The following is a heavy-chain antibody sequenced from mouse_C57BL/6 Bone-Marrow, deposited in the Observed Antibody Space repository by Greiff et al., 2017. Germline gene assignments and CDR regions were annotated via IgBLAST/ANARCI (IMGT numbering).Heavy chain of an antibody. V-gene: IGHV2-2*01. CDR1: GFSLTSYG. CDR3: ARILRQGYYAMDY. Sequence: VMLVESGPGLVQPSQSLSITCTVSGFSLTSYGVHWVRQSPGKGLEWLGVIWSGGSTDYNAAFISRLSISKDNSKSQVFFKMNSLQADDTAIYYCARILRQGYYAMDYWGQGTSVTVSS. J-gene: IGHJ4*01. D-gene: IGHD2-12*01. CDR2: IWSGGST.